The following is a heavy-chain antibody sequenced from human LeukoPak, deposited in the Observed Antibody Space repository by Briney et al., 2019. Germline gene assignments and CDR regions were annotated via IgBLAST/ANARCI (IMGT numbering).Heavy chain of an antibody. CDR2: LIPIFGTA. Sequence: SVQVSCKAAGGTFSSYAISWVRQAPGQGLEWMGRLIPIFGTANYAQKFQGRVTITTDESTSTAYMELSSLRSEDTAVYYCARDVDCSSTSCYHYYYYMDVWGKGTTVTVSS. D-gene: IGHD2-2*01. V-gene: IGHV1-69*05. J-gene: IGHJ6*03. CDR3: ARDVDCSSTSCYHYYYYMDV. CDR1: GGTFSSYA.